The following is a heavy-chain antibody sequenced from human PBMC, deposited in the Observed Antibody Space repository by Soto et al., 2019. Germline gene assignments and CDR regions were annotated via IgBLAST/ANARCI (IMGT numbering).Heavy chain of an antibody. CDR2: INPTGGST. CDR3: AQHLAAGDV. J-gene: IGHJ4*02. CDR1: GYTFINYY. D-gene: IGHD2-8*02. Sequence: QVQLVQSGAEVKKPGASVKVSCKASGYTFINYYIHWVRQAPGHGLEWMAIINPTGGSTNYAQKFQGRLTLTMDTSTSTVYMELSSLTSADTAMYYYAQHLAAGDVWGQGTLIPVSS. V-gene: IGHV1-46*01.